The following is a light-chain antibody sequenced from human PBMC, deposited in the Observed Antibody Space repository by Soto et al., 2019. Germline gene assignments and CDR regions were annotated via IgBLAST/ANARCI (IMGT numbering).Light chain of an antibody. Sequence: DSEVTHSAASVSASVGDRVPINSRASQSISSYLNWYQQKPGKAPKLLIYAASSLQSGVPSRFSGSGSGTDFTLTISSLQPEDFATYYCQQSYSTLWTFGQGTKVDIK. V-gene: IGKV1-39*01. CDR2: AAS. J-gene: IGKJ1*01. CDR3: QQSYSTLWT. CDR1: QSISSY.